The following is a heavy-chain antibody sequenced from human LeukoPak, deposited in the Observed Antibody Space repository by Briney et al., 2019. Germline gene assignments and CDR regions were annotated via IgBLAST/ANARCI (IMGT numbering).Heavy chain of an antibody. D-gene: IGHD1-26*01. Sequence: SETLSLTCTVSGGSISGYYWSWIRQPPGKGLEWIGYIYYRGSTNYNPSLKSRVTISVDTSKNQFSLKLSSVTAADTAVYYCARDHGGSSLGWFDPWGQGTLVTVSS. J-gene: IGHJ5*02. V-gene: IGHV4-59*01. CDR2: IYYRGST. CDR1: GGSISGYY. CDR3: ARDHGGSSLGWFDP.